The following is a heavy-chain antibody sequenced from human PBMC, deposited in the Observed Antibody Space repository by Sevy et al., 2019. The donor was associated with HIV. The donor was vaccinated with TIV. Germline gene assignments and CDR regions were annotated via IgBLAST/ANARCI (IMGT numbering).Heavy chain of an antibody. Sequence: GGSLRLSCAASGFTVGTYWMSWVRQAPGKGLQWVASIKQDESEKNYVDSVKGQFTLPRGNAKNSLALQMNSLRAEETAVYYGARDLIVSTGMFYYGMGVWGQGTTVTVSS. J-gene: IGHJ6*02. CDR1: GFTVGTYW. V-gene: IGHV3-7*01. CDR3: ARDLIVSTGMFYYGMGV. CDR2: IKQDESEK. D-gene: IGHD2-2*01.